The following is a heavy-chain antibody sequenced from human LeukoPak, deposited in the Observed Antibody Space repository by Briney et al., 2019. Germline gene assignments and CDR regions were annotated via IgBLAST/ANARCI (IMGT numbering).Heavy chain of an antibody. D-gene: IGHD1-26*01. V-gene: IGHV4-39*07. CDR2: IYYSGST. J-gene: IGHJ4*02. CDR3: ARAAPEWELTYFDY. CDR1: GGSISSSSYY. Sequence: SETLSLTCTVSGGSISSSSYYWGWIRQPPGKGLEWIGSIYYSGSTYYNPSLKSRVTISVDTSKNQFSLKLSSVTAADTAVYYCARAAPEWELTYFDYWGQGTLVTVSS.